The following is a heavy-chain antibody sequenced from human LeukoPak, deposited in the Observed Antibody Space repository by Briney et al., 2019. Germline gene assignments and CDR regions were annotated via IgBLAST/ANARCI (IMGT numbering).Heavy chain of an antibody. CDR1: GFTFSSYA. D-gene: IGHD2-2*01. CDR2: ISYDGSNK. V-gene: IGHV3-30-3*01. Sequence: PGRSLRLSCAASGFTFSSYAMHWVRQAPGKGLEWVAVISYDGSNKYYADSVKGRFTISRDNSKNTLYLQMNSLRADDTAVYYCARGGSPNCSSKSGCYYYYMDVWGKGTTVTVSS. CDR3: ARGGSPNCSSKSGCYYYYMDV. J-gene: IGHJ6*03.